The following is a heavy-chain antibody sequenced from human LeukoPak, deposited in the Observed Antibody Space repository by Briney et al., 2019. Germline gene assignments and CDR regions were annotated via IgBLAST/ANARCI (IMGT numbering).Heavy chain of an antibody. Sequence: PSETLSLTCTVSGGSISSYYWSWIRQPPGKGLEWIGYIYYSGSTNYNPSLKSRVTISVDTSKNQFSLKLSSVTVADTAVYYCARDRFGGYGAFDIWGQGTMVTVPS. J-gene: IGHJ3*02. D-gene: IGHD3-22*01. V-gene: IGHV4-59*01. CDR2: IYYSGST. CDR1: GGSISSYY. CDR3: ARDRFGGYGAFDI.